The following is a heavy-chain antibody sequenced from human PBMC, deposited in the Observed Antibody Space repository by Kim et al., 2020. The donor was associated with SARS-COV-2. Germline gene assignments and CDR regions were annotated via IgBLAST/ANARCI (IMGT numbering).Heavy chain of an antibody. J-gene: IGHJ4*02. V-gene: IGHV3-64D*09. Sequence: GGSLRLSCSASGFTFSNYAMHWVRQAPGKGLEYVSIISDNGDTTYYTDSMKGRFTISRDNSKSTLFLQMNSLRTEDTGVYYCVKARGGHFDWLQHSWGQG. CDR2: ISDNGDTT. D-gene: IGHD3-9*01. CDR1: GFTFSNYA. CDR3: VKARGGHFDWLQHS.